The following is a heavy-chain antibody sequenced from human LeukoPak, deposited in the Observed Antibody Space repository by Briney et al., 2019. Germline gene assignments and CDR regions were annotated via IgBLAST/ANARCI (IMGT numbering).Heavy chain of an antibody. V-gene: IGHV1-46*04. Sequence: ASVKVSCKASGYIFTSYNMHWVRQAPGQGLEWMELISWSGGGTTYAQKLQGRVTMTRDTSTSTVYMELSSLRSEDTAIYYCARAPTYDFWSDIQGYYFDYWGQGTLVAVSS. D-gene: IGHD3-3*01. CDR3: ARAPTYDFWSDIQGYYFDY. CDR2: ISWSGGGT. J-gene: IGHJ4*02. CDR1: GYIFTSYN.